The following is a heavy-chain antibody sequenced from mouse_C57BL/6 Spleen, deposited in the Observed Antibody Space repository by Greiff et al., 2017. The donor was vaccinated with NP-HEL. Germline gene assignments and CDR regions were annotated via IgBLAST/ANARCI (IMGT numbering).Heavy chain of an antibody. D-gene: IGHD2-4*01. CDR3: ARSGDYDEVAY. Sequence: QVQLQQSGAELVKPGASVKISCKASGYAFSSYWMNWVKQRPGKGLEWIGQIYPGAGDTNYNGKFKGKATLTADKSSSTAYMQLSSLTSEDSAVYFCARSGDYDEVAYWGQGTLVTVSA. V-gene: IGHV1-80*01. J-gene: IGHJ3*01. CDR2: IYPGAGDT. CDR1: GYAFSSYW.